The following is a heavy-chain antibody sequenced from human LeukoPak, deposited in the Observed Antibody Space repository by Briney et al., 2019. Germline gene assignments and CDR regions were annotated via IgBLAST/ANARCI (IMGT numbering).Heavy chain of an antibody. CDR3: ARGGDVGYYYYMDV. CDR1: GYTFTSYD. CDR2: MNPNSGNT. J-gene: IGHJ6*03. V-gene: IGHV1-8*01. D-gene: IGHD2-21*02. Sequence: ASVKVSYKASGYTFTSYDINWVRQATGQGLEWMGWMNPNSGNTGYAQKFQGRVTMTRNTSISTAYMELSSLRSEDTAVYYCARGGDVGYYYYMDVWGKGTTVTVSS.